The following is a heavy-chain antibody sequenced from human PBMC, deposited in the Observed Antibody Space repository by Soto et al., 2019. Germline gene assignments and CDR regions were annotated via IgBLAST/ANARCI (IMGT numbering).Heavy chain of an antibody. D-gene: IGHD2-15*01. J-gene: IGHJ4*02. V-gene: IGHV3-23*01. CDR3: AKDGEGDIVVANDLDY. Sequence: GGSLRLSCAASGFTFSSYAMSWVRQAPGKGLEWVSAISGSGGSTYYADSVKGRFTISRDNSKNTLYLQMNSLRAEDTAVYYCAKDGEGDIVVANDLDYWGQGTLVTVSS. CDR1: GFTFSSYA. CDR2: ISGSGGST.